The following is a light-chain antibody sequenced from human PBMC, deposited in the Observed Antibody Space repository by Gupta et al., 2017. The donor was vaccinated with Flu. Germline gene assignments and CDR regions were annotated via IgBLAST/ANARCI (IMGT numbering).Light chain of an antibody. CDR1: SGHSSYA. CDR2: LNSTCSH. Sequence: QLVMTHSPSASASLGASVMLTCTLCSGHSSYAIAWPQHQPEKGPRYLMKLNSTCSHSKGDGIPDRFSGSSSGAERYLTISSLQSEDEADYYYQTWGTGIWVFGGGTKLTVL. J-gene: IGLJ3*02. V-gene: IGLV4-69*01. CDR3: QTWGTGIWV.